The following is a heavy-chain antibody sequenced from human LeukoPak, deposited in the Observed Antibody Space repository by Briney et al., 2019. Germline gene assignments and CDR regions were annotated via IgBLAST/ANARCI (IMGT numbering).Heavy chain of an antibody. V-gene: IGHV3-30*18. D-gene: IGHD3-10*01. CDR3: AKDLYYGSGSYPPY. Sequence: SGRSLRLSCAASGFTFSSYGMHWVRQAPGKGLEWVAVISCDGSNKYYADSVKGRFTISRDNSKNTLYLQMNSLRAEDTAVYYCAKDLYYGSGSYPPYWGQGTLVTVSS. CDR2: ISCDGSNK. CDR1: GFTFSSYG. J-gene: IGHJ4*02.